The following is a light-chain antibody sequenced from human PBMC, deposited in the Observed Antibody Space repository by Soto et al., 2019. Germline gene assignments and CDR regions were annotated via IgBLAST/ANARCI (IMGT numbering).Light chain of an antibody. V-gene: IGLV2-14*01. CDR3: TSYTSTSTPYV. CDR2: DVY. Sequence: QSVLTQPASVSGSPGQSITISCAGTSSDVGRYTYVSWYQQHPGKAPKLIIYDVYNRPSGVSNRFSGSKSGNTASLAISGLQAEDEADYYCTSYTSTSTPYVFGGGTKVTVL. J-gene: IGLJ1*01. CDR1: SSDVGRYTY.